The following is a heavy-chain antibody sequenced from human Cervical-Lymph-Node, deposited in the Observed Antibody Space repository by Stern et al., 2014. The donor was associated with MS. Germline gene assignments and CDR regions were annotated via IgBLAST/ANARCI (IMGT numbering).Heavy chain of an antibody. Sequence: EQLVESGAEVKKPGASVKVSCKASGYTFTSYGISWVRQAPGQGLEWMGWTSAYNGNTNYAQKLQGRVTMTTDTSTSTAYMEQRSLRSDDTAVYYCAREGEKLELTPLDYWGQGTLVTVSS. CDR2: TSAYNGNT. CDR1: GYTFTSYG. J-gene: IGHJ4*02. D-gene: IGHD1-7*01. CDR3: AREGEKLELTPLDY. V-gene: IGHV1-18*01.